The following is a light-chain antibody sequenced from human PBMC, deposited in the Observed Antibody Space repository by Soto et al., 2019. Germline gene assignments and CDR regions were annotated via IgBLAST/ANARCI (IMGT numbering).Light chain of an antibody. J-gene: IGKJ2*01. Sequence: EIVLTQSPATLSVSPGERATLSCRASQSVSSNYAWYQQKPGQAPRLLIYGASTRATGIPARFSGSGSGTDFTLTISRLQSVDFAVYYCQQYNSWPPYTFGQGTKLEIK. CDR3: QQYNSWPPYT. V-gene: IGKV3-15*01. CDR1: QSVSSN. CDR2: GAS.